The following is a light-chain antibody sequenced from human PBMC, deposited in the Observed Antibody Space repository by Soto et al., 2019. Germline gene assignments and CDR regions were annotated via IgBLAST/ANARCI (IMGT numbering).Light chain of an antibody. CDR3: QQYGSSPRT. CDR1: QSVSTY. CDR2: EAS. J-gene: IGKJ1*01. V-gene: IGKV3-20*01. Sequence: EIVLTQSPGTLSLSPGERATLSCRASQSVSTYLVWYQQKLGQAPRLLIYEASSRATGIPDRFSGSGSGTDFTLTISRVEPEDFAVYYCQQYGSSPRTFGRGTNVEI.